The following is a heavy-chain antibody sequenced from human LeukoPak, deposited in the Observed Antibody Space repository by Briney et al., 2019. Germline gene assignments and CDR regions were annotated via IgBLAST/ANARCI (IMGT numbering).Heavy chain of an antibody. Sequence: QPGGSLRLSCVASGFTFSNYAMTWGRLAPGRGLEWVSSIRGIRGSNAVTGYADSVRGRFANSRDNSENTLYLQMNNLRAEDTAVYYCARDPNGDYVGAFDFRGRGTLVTVSS. CDR3: ARDPNGDYVGAFDF. CDR1: GFTFSNYA. CDR2: IRGIRGSNAVT. D-gene: IGHD4-17*01. V-gene: IGHV3-23*01. J-gene: IGHJ3*01.